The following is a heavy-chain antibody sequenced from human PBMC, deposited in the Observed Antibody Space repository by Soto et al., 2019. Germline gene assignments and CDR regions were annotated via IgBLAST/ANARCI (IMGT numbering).Heavy chain of an antibody. CDR1: GGTFSSYS. J-gene: IGHJ4*02. CDR2: IIPIFGTA. D-gene: IGHD1-26*01. Sequence: QVQLVQSGAEVKKPGSSVKVSCKACGGTFSSYSINWVRQAPGQGLEWMGGIIPIFGTANYAQKFQGRVTITAVESTSTACMQPSSLRSEDTAVYYCARDGGRHAGGIDYWGQGTLVTVSS. V-gene: IGHV1-69*01. CDR3: ARDGGRHAGGIDY.